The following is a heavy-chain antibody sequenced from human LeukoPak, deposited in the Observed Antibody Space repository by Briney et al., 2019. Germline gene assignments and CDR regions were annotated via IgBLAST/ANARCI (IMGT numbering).Heavy chain of an antibody. Sequence: GGSLRLSCAASGFTFSSYSMNWVRQAPGKGLEWVANIKQDGSEKYYVDSVKGRFTISRDNAKNSLYLQMNSLRAEDTAVYYCARDWCGSSGWKYYYYYYMDVWGKGTTVTVSS. J-gene: IGHJ6*03. D-gene: IGHD6-19*01. CDR3: ARDWCGSSGWKYYYYYYMDV. V-gene: IGHV3-7*01. CDR2: IKQDGSEK. CDR1: GFTFSSYS.